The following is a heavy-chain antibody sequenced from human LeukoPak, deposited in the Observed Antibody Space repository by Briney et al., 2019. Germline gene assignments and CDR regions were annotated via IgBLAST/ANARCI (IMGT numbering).Heavy chain of an antibody. D-gene: IGHD3-16*02. J-gene: IGHJ5*02. V-gene: IGHV1-2*02. CDR2: INPNSGDT. CDR3: ARGYVWGSYRSVWFDP. Sequence: ASVKVSCKASGYTFTGYYMHWVRQAPGQGLEWMGWINPNSGDTNYAQKFQGRVTMTTDTSTSTAYMELRSLRSDDTAVYYCARGYVWGSYRSVWFDPWGQGTLVTVSS. CDR1: GYTFTGYY.